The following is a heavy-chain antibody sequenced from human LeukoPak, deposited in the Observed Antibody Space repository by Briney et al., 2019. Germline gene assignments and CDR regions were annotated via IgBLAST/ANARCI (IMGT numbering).Heavy chain of an antibody. J-gene: IGHJ4*02. CDR1: GGSISSAGYS. D-gene: IGHD3-10*01. CDR3: ASPRITMVRGPLED. Sequence: KPSETLSLTCTVSGGSISSAGYSWTWIRQPPGKGLEWIGYIYHSGSTYYNPSLKSRVTISADRSKNQFSLKLSSVTAADTAVYYCASPRITMVRGPLEDWGQGTLVTVSS. CDR2: IYHSGST. V-gene: IGHV4-30-2*01.